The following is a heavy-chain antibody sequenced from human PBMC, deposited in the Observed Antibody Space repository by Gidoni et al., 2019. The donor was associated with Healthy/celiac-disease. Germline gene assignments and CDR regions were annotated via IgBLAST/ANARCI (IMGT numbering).Heavy chain of an antibody. CDR1: GCPFSSYG. CDR2: ISYDGSNK. D-gene: IGHD3-10*01. Sequence: QVQLVESGGGVVQPGRSRRLAGAASGCPFSSYGMHWVRQAPVKGLEWVAVISYDGSNKYYADSVKGRFTISRDNSKNTLYLQMNSLRAEDTAVYYCAKARSTGHKRYYYYGMDVWGQGTTVTVSS. V-gene: IGHV3-30*18. CDR3: AKARSTGHKRYYYYGMDV. J-gene: IGHJ6*02.